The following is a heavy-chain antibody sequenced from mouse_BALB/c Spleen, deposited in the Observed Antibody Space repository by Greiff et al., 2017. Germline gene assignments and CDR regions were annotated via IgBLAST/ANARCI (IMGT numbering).Heavy chain of an antibody. D-gene: IGHD2-2*01. CDR2: IDPANGNT. CDR1: GFNIKDTY. Sequence: DVKLQESGAELVKPGASVKLSCTASGFNIKDTYMHWVKQRPEQGLEWIGRIDPANGNTKYDPKFQGKATITADTSSNTAYLKLSSLTSEDTAVYYCAVYGSAWFAYWGQGTLVTVSA. CDR3: AVYGSAWFAY. V-gene: IGHV14-3*02. J-gene: IGHJ3*01.